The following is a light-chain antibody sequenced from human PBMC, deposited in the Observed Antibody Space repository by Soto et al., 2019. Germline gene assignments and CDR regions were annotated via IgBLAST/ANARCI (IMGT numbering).Light chain of an antibody. J-gene: IGLJ2*01. CDR2: EVT. V-gene: IGLV2-8*01. CDR3: SSYAGSNNFVV. CDR1: SSDVGGYNY. Sequence: QSVLTQPPSASGSPGHSVTISCTGASSDVGGYNYVSWYQQHPGKAPKLMIYEVTKRPSGVPDRFSGSKSGDTASLTVSGLQAEDEADYYCSSYAGSNNFVVFGGGTK.